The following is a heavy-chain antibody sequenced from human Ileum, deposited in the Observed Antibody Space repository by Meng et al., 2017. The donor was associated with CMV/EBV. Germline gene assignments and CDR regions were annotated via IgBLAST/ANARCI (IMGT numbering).Heavy chain of an antibody. D-gene: IGHD3-10*01. Sequence: GGSLRLSCAASGFTFSNFHMHWVRQAPGKGLEWVAYISGGRLPKYYADSMKGRITISRDNAKKSLYLQIDNVGVDDTAVYYCAKGKSYFFEYWGPGALVTVSS. J-gene: IGHJ4*02. CDR3: AKGKSYFFEY. CDR1: GFTFSNFH. CDR2: ISGGRLPK. V-gene: IGHV3-48*04.